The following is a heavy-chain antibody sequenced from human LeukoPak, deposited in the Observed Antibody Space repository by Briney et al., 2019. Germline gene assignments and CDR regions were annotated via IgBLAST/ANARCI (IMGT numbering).Heavy chain of an antibody. CDR2: ITWNSGNI. Sequence: SLRLSCAASGFTFDDYAMHWVRQAPGKGLEWVSGITWNSGNIEYADSVKGRFTISRDNSKNTLYLQMNSLRAEDTAVYYCALLRFLEWLPPTFDYWGQGTLVTVSS. V-gene: IGHV3-9*01. D-gene: IGHD3-3*01. CDR3: ALLRFLEWLPPTFDY. CDR1: GFTFDDYA. J-gene: IGHJ4*02.